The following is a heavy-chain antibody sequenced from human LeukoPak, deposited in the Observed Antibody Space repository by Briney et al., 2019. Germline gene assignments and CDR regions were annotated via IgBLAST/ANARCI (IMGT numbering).Heavy chain of an antibody. CDR1: GFTFSSYW. J-gene: IGHJ4*02. Sequence: GGFLRLSCAASGFTFSSYWMSWVRQAPGKGLEWVANIKQDGSEKYYVDSVKGRFTISRDNAKNSLYLQMNSLRAEDTAVYYCARDSSSWPPVNLFSDYWGQGTLVTVSS. CDR3: ARDSSSWPPVNLFSDY. D-gene: IGHD6-13*01. V-gene: IGHV3-7*01. CDR2: IKQDGSEK.